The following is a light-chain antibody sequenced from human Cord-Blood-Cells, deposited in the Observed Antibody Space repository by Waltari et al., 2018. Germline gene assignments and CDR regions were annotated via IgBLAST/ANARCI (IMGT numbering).Light chain of an antibody. CDR1: SSDVGGYKY. J-gene: IGLJ1*01. Sequence: QSALTQPRSVSGSPGQSVTISCTGTSSDVGGYKYISWYPPHPGKAPKLMIYDVSKRPSGVPDRFSGSKSGNTASLTISGLQAEDEADYYCCSYAGSYTYVFGTGTKVTVL. CDR2: DVS. CDR3: CSYAGSYTYV. V-gene: IGLV2-11*01.